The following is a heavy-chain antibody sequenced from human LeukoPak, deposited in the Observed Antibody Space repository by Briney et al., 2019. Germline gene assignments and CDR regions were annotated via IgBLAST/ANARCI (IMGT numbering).Heavy chain of an antibody. CDR3: ARGALDAATPFDS. J-gene: IGHJ5*01. CDR2: IQYDGSNE. CDR1: RFTFSSYG. V-gene: IGHV3-30*02. Sequence: GGSLRLSCAASRFTFSSYGMHWVRQAPGKGLEWVAYIQYDGSNEQYADSVKGRFSISRDSSKNILYLQMNSLRAEDTAVYYCARGALDAATPFDSWGQGTLVTVSS. D-gene: IGHD2-15*01.